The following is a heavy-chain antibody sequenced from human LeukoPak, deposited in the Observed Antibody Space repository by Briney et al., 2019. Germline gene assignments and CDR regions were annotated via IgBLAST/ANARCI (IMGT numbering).Heavy chain of an antibody. J-gene: IGHJ6*02. Sequence: ASVKVSCKVSGYTLTELSMHWVRQAPGKGLEWMGGFDPEDGETIYAQKFQGRVTMTEDTSTDTAYMELSSLRAEDTAVYYCARDLGDVVVTAMSQPSDYYYGMDVWGQGTTVTVSS. CDR3: ARDLGDVVVTAMSQPSDYYYGMDV. CDR2: FDPEDGET. CDR1: GYTLTELS. V-gene: IGHV1-24*01. D-gene: IGHD2-21*02.